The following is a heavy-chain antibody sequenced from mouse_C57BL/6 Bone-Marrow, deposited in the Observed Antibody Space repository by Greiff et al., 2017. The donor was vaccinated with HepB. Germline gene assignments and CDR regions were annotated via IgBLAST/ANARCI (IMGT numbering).Heavy chain of an antibody. CDR3: ARDEDYYGSSDVGLDY. CDR2: INPNNGGT. V-gene: IGHV1-26*01. J-gene: IGHJ4*01. Sequence: VQLQQSGPELVKPGASVKISCKASGYTFTDYYMNWVKQSHGKSLEWIGDINPNNGGTSYNQKFKGKATLTVDKSSSTAYMELRSLTSEDSAVYNCARDEDYYGSSDVGLDYWGQGTSVTVSS. D-gene: IGHD1-1*01. CDR1: GYTFTDYY.